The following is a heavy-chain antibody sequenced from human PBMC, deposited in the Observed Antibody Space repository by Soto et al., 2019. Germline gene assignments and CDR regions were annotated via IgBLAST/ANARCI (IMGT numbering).Heavy chain of an antibody. CDR2: IIPIFGAA. CDR1: GGTFSSYT. D-gene: IGHD4-4*01. CDR3: ARAPDSNTYLGVPY. Sequence: QVQLVQSGAEVKKPGSSVKVSCKASGGTFSSYTIGWVRQAPGQGLEWMGQIIPIFGAAKYAPKFQGRVTLTADESTSTVYMVLKRLTSDDTGVYYCARAPDSNTYLGVPYWGHGTLVTVSS. V-gene: IGHV1-69*12. J-gene: IGHJ4*01.